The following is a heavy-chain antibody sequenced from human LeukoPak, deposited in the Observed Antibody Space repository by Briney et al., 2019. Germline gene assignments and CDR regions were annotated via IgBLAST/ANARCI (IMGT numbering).Heavy chain of an antibody. V-gene: IGHV3-48*02. J-gene: IGHJ4*02. CDR2: ISSSSNKI. CDR3: ARSDLRFLELLDY. D-gene: IGHD3-3*01. CDR1: GFTFSGYS. Sequence: PGGSLRPSCAASGFTFSGYSMNWVRQAPGKGLEWVSYISSSSNKIYYADSVKGRFITSRGNAKNSLYLQMNSLRDEDTAVYYCARSDLRFLELLDYWGQGTLVTVSS.